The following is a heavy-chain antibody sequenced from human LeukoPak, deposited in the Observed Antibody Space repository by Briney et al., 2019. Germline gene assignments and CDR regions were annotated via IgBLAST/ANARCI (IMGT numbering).Heavy chain of an antibody. CDR2: IYHTGGT. V-gene: IGHV4-31*03. D-gene: IGHD4-17*01. Sequence: SQTLSLTCTVSGGSINSGNYYWSWIRQHPGKGLEWIGYIYHTGGTYYNPSLKSRVIISVDTSKNQFSLNLYSVTAADTAVYYCAREYGEHGDYWGQGTLVTVSS. J-gene: IGHJ4*02. CDR3: AREYGEHGDY. CDR1: GGSINSGNYY.